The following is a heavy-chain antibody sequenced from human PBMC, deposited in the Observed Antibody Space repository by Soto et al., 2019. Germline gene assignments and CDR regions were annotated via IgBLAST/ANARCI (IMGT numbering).Heavy chain of an antibody. CDR3: ARDPGGSSGWYGYYYYYGMDV. D-gene: IGHD6-19*01. Sequence: ASVKVSCKASGYTFTSYGISWVRQAPGQGLEWMGWISAYNGNTNYAQKLQGRVTMTTDTSTSTAYMELRSLRSDDTAVYYCARDPGGSSGWYGYYYYYGMDVWGQGTTVTVS. CDR1: GYTFTSYG. CDR2: ISAYNGNT. V-gene: IGHV1-18*01. J-gene: IGHJ6*02.